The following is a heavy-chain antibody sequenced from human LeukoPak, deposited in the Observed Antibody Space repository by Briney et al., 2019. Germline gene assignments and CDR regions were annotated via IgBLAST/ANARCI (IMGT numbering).Heavy chain of an antibody. D-gene: IGHD3-9*01. CDR2: ISAYNGNT. V-gene: IGHV1-18*01. CDR1: GYTFTSYG. CDR3: ARDHPLYDILTGYYGWFDP. J-gene: IGHJ5*02. Sequence: ASVKVSCKASGYTFTSYGISWVRQAPGQGLEWMGWISAYNGNTNYAQKLQGRVTMTTDTSTSTAYMELRSLRSDDTAVYYCARDHPLYDILTGYYGWFDPWGQGTLVTVSS.